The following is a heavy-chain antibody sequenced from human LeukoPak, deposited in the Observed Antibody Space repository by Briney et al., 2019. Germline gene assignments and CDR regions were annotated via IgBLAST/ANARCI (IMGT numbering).Heavy chain of an antibody. Sequence: GGSLRLSCGASGITFSSYSMNWVRQAPGKGLEWVSSISSSSTYIYYADSVKGRFTVSRDNAKNSLYLQMNSLRAEDTAVYFCASQYTSSRIFDDWGQGTLVTVSS. CDR3: ASQYTSSRIFDD. D-gene: IGHD6-13*01. V-gene: IGHV3-21*01. CDR1: GITFSSYS. CDR2: ISSSSTYI. J-gene: IGHJ4*02.